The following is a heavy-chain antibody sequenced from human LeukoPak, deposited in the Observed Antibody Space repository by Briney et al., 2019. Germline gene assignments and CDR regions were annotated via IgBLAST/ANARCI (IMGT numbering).Heavy chain of an antibody. D-gene: IGHD6-13*01. CDR3: SRIAGAGTFDY. CDR2: ISTAGDT. V-gene: IGHV3-13*01. CDR1: GFTFSSYD. J-gene: IGHJ4*01. Sequence: GGSLRLSCAASGFTFSSYDMHWVRQATGKGLEWVSAISTAGDTYYPGSAKSRFTISRENAKNSLYLQMNSLRAGDTAVYYCSRIAGAGTFDYWGQGTLVTVSS.